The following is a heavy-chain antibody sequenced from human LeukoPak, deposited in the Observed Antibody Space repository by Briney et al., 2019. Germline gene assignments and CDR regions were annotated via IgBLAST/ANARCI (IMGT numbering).Heavy chain of an antibody. CDR2: TYYRSKWYN. D-gene: IGHD4-17*01. V-gene: IGHV6-1*01. CDR1: GDSVSSNSAA. J-gene: IGHJ5*02. CDR3: ARDRHDPRLYGDYVYWFDP. Sequence: SQTLSLTCAISGDSVSSNSAAWNWIRQSPSRGLEWLGRTYYRSKWYNDYAVSAKSRITINPDTSKNQFSLQLNSVTPEDTAVYYCARDRHDPRLYGDYVYWFDPWGQGTLVTVSS.